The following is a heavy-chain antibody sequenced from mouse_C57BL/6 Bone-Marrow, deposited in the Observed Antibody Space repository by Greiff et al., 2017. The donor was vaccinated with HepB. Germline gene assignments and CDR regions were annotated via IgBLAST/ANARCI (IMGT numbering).Heavy chain of an antibody. V-gene: IGHV1-81*01. D-gene: IGHD2-1*01. Sequence: QVQLKQSGAELARPGASVKLSCKASGYTFTSYGISWVKQRTGQGLEWIGEIYPRSGNTYYNEKFKGKATLTADKSSSTAYMELRSLTSEDSAVYFCASRPYGNRDYWGQGTTLTVSS. J-gene: IGHJ2*01. CDR2: IYPRSGNT. CDR3: ASRPYGNRDY. CDR1: GYTFTSYG.